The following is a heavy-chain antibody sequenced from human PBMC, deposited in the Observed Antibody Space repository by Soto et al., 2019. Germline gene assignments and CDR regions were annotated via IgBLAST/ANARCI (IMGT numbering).Heavy chain of an antibody. J-gene: IGHJ5*02. D-gene: IGHD3-16*02. Sequence: PSETLSLTCPVYGGSFSGYYWSWIRQSPGKGLEWIGEINHSGSTNYNPSLKSRVTTSVDTSRNQFSLKLSSVTAADTAVYYCARENYEYIWGSYRYKWFDPWGHGTLVTVSS. CDR2: INHSGST. CDR3: ARENYEYIWGSYRYKWFDP. CDR1: GGSFSGYY. V-gene: IGHV4-34*01.